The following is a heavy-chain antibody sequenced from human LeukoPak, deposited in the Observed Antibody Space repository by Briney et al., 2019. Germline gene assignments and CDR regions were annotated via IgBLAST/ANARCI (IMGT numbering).Heavy chain of an antibody. D-gene: IGHD3/OR15-3a*01. CDR2: ISYDGSNK. CDR3: ARDSGFSGTQRGEY. CDR1: GFTFSSYA. Sequence: GGSLRLSCAASGFTFSSYAMHWVRQAPGKGLEWVAVISYDGSNKYYADSVKGRFTISRDNSKNTLCLQMNSLRAEDTAVYYCARDSGFSGTQRGEYWGQGTLATVSS. V-gene: IGHV3-30*04. J-gene: IGHJ4*02.